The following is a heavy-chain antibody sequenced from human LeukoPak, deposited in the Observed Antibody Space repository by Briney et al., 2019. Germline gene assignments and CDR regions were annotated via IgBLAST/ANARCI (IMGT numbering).Heavy chain of an antibody. CDR3: ARERIAAAGGSFDP. D-gene: IGHD6-13*01. CDR1: GFTFTTYW. J-gene: IGHJ5*02. CDR2: INQDGTEK. V-gene: IGHV3-7*01. Sequence: PGGSLRLSCAASGFTFTTYWMSWVRQAPGKGLEWVANINQDGTEKFYVDSVKGRFTISRDNAKNSLYLQMNSLRAEDTAVYYCARERIAAAGGSFDPWGQGTLVTVSS.